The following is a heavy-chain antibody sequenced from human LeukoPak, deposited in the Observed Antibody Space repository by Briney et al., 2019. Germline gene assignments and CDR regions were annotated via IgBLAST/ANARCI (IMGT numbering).Heavy chain of an antibody. CDR3: ARGARRICSSTSCPFDP. CDR2: IYSSGNT. CDR1: GFTVSSNY. J-gene: IGHJ5*02. V-gene: IGHV3-53*01. Sequence: GGSLRLSCAASGFTVSSNYMSWVRQAPGKGLEWVSVIYSSGNTYYADSVKGRFTISRDNSKNTLYLQMNSLRAEDTAVYYCARGARRICSSTSCPFDPWGQGTLITVSS. D-gene: IGHD2-2*01.